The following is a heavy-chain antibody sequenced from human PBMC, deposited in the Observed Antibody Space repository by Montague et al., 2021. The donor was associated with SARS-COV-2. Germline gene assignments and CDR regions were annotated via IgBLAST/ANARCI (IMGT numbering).Heavy chain of an antibody. D-gene: IGHD3-3*01. CDR3: AKDPNYDFWSGYYFDY. CDR2: IYSGGSST. CDR1: GFTFSNYA. V-gene: IGHV3-23*03. J-gene: IGHJ4*02. Sequence: SLRLSCAASGFTFSNYALSWVRQAPGKGLEWVSVIYSGGSSTYYADSVKGRFTISRDSSKNTLYLQMNSLRAEDTAVYYCAKDPNYDFWSGYYFDYWGQGTLVTVSS.